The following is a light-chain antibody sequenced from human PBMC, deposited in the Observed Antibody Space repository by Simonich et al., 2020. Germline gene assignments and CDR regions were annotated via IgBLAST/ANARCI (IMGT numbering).Light chain of an antibody. CDR1: QSVLYSANNKNY. V-gene: IGKV4-1*01. CDR2: WAS. CDR3: QQYYSTPYT. Sequence: DIVMTQSPDSLAVSLGERATINCKSSQSVLYSANNKNYLAWYQQNPGQPPKLLIYWASTREAGVPDRCSGRGSGTDFTLTISSLQAEDVAVYYCQQYYSTPYTFGQGTKLEIK. J-gene: IGKJ2*01.